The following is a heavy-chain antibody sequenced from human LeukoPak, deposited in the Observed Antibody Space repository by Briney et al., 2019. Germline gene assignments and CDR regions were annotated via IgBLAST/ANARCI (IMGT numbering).Heavy chain of an antibody. J-gene: IGHJ5*02. Sequence: PGRSLRLSCAASGFTFSSYGMHWVRQAPGKGLEWVAVIWYDGSNKYYADSVKGRFTISRDNSKNTLALQMNSLRDEDTAVYYCARDTMLGMGNPWGQGTLVTVSS. D-gene: IGHD3-10*02. V-gene: IGHV3-33*01. CDR3: ARDTMLGMGNP. CDR1: GFTFSSYG. CDR2: IWYDGSNK.